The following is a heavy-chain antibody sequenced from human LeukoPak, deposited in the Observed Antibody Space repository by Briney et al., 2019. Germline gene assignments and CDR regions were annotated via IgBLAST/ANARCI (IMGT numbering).Heavy chain of an antibody. V-gene: IGHV5-51*01. J-gene: IGHJ4*02. Sequence: GESLKISCKGSGYSVTNNWIGWVRQMPGRGLEWMGIIYPDDSDTRYSPSFQGQVTISADKSINTAYLQWSSLKASDTAMYYCARRRDSSGYYRSYYFDYWGQGTLVTVSS. D-gene: IGHD3-22*01. CDR1: GYSVTNNW. CDR3: ARRRDSSGYYRSYYFDY. CDR2: IYPDDSDT.